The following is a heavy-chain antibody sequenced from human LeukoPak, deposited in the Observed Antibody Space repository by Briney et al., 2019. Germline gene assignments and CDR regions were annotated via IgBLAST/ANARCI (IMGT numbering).Heavy chain of an antibody. Sequence: GGSLRLSCAASGFPFSSYAMNWVRQAPGKGLEWVSVIHSGGDTYYADSVKGRFTISRDNSESTLYLQMNSLRAEDTAVYYCVSCRGADLILYYWGQGTLVTVSS. CDR1: GFPFSSYA. CDR2: IHSGGDT. J-gene: IGHJ4*02. V-gene: IGHV3-53*01. D-gene: IGHD2-15*01. CDR3: VSCRGADLILYY.